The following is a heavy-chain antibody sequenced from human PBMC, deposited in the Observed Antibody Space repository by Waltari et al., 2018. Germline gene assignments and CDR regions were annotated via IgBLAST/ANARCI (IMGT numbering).Heavy chain of an antibody. V-gene: IGHV3-48*03. Sequence: EVELVESGGAMVQPGGSLRVSCVASGFSLKGYEMNWVRQAPGKGPEWISYISSGGGAIYYADSVKGRFTISRDNSKNSLYLQMDSLRVEDTAVYYCARNLGARYYYYGMDVWGLGTTVTVSS. CDR3: ARNLGARYYYYGMDV. CDR1: GFSLKGYE. J-gene: IGHJ6*02. D-gene: IGHD1-26*01. CDR2: ISSGGGAI.